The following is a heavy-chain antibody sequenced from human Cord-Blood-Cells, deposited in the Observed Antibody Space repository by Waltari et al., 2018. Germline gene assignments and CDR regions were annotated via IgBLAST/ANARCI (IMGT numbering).Heavy chain of an antibody. CDR1: GFTFSSYS. CDR3: ARGRQGAFDI. CDR2: ISSSSSTI. J-gene: IGHJ3*02. V-gene: IGHV3-48*02. Sequence: EVQLVESGGGLVQPGGSLRLSCAASGFTFSSYSKNWVRQAPGKGLEWVSYISSSSSTIYYADSMKGRFTTSRDNAKNSLYLQMNSLRDEDTAVYYCARGRQGAFDIWGQGTMVTVSS.